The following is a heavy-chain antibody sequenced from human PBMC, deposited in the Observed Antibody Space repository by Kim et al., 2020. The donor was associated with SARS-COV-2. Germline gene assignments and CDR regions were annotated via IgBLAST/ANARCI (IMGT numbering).Heavy chain of an antibody. Sequence: ASVKVSCKASGYTFTSYGISWVRQAPGQGLEWMGWISAYNGNTNYAQKLQGRVTMTTDTSTSTAYMELRSLRSDDTAVYYCARDGDSSGYYWEFDYWGQGTLVTVSS. J-gene: IGHJ4*02. CDR1: GYTFTSYG. D-gene: IGHD3-22*01. CDR2: ISAYNGNT. CDR3: ARDGDSSGYYWEFDY. V-gene: IGHV1-18*01.